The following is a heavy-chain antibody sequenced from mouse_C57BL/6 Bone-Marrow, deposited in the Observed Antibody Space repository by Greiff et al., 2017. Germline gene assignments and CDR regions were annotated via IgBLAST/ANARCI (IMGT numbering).Heavy chain of an antibody. CDR3: ARRGDYDYDEEIYWYFDV. Sequence: QVQLQQPGAELVKPGASVKMSCKASGYTFTSYWITWVKQRPGQGLEWIGDIYPGSGSTNYNEKFKSKATLTVDTSSSTAYMQLSSLTSEDSAVYYCARRGDYDYDEEIYWYFDVWGTGTTVTVSS. CDR2: IYPGSGST. CDR1: GYTFTSYW. J-gene: IGHJ1*03. V-gene: IGHV1-55*01. D-gene: IGHD2-4*01.